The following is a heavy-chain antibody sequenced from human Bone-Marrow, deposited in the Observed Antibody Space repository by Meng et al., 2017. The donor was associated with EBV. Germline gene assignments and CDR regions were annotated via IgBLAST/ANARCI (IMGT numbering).Heavy chain of an antibody. CDR2: IYWDDDK. V-gene: IGHV2-5*02. CDR3: AHRRDYSYFDY. CDR1: GFSLSNPGVG. D-gene: IGHD2-21*01. J-gene: IGHJ4*02. Sequence: QITLKGPGPMLVNPTQTLTLTCPFSGFSLSNPGVGVGWIRQPPGEALEWPAVIYWDDDKRYSPSLKSRLTITKDTSKQQVVLTMTNMDPVDTATYYCAHRRDYSYFDYWGQGTLVTVSS.